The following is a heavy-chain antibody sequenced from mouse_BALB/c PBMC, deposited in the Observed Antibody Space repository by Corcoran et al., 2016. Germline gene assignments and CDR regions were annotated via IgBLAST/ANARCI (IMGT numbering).Heavy chain of an antibody. CDR2: ISYDGSN. Sequence: DVQLQESGPGLVKPSQSLSLTCSVTGYSITSGYYWNWIRQFPGNKLEWMGYISYDGSNNYNPSLKNRISITRDTSKNQFFLKLNSVTTEDTATYYCAREPPRGSWFAYWGQGTLVTVSA. J-gene: IGHJ3*01. V-gene: IGHV3-6*02. CDR3: AREPPRGSWFAY. CDR1: GYSITSGYY.